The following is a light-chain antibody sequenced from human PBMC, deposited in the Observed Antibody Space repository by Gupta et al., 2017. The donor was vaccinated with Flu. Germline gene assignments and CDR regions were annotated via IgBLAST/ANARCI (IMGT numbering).Light chain of an antibody. CDR2: RGS. V-gene: IGKV3D-20*02. Sequence: EIVLTQSPATLSLSPGERATLSCRASQSVRSSYFAWYQQKPGQAPRLLIFRGSSRASGIPDRFSGSGSGTDFTLTISSLQSEDFAVYYCQQQSNWPITFGGGTKVEMK. CDR1: QSVRSSY. CDR3: QQQSNWPIT. J-gene: IGKJ4*01.